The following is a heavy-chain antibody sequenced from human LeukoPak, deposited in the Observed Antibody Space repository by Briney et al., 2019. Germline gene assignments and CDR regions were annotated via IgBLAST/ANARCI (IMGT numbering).Heavy chain of an antibody. CDR2: IGSSGGST. CDR3: ATDYYDSSGYYTGTY. J-gene: IGHJ4*02. V-gene: IGHV3-23*01. CDR1: GFTFSNYA. Sequence: GGSLRLSCAASGFTFSNYAMNWVRQAPGKGLEWVSTIGSSGGSTYYADSVKGRFTISRDNSKNTLYLQMNSLRADDTAVYYCATDYYDSSGYYTGTYWGQGTLVTVSS. D-gene: IGHD3-22*01.